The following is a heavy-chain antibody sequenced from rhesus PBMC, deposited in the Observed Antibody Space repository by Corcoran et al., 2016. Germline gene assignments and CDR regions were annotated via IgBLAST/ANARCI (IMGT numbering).Heavy chain of an antibody. V-gene: IGHV5-20*02. J-gene: IGHJ4*01. Sequence: EVQLVQSGAEVKRPGESLKISCKPSVYSFTSYWLTWLSPLPGKGLEWMGAIDPSDADTRYSPSFQGQVTISADKSISTAYLQWSSLKASDTATYYCAKGAAAALHFDYWGQGVLVTVSS. D-gene: IGHD6-25*01. CDR2: IDPSDADT. CDR3: AKGAAAALHFDY. CDR1: VYSFTSYW.